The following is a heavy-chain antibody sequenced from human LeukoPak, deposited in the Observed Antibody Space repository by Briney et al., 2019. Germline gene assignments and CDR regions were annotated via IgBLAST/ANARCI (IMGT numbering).Heavy chain of an antibody. CDR3: ASGPSLGTTHPYFDY. CDR1: GHTFTGYY. V-gene: IGHV1-2*02. D-gene: IGHD2-15*01. J-gene: IGHJ4*02. Sequence: GASVKVSCKKSGHTFTGYYIHWLRQAPGEGLEWMGWINPNNGGTNYAQRFQGRVTMTRDTSISTAYMEMSRLSFDDTAVYYCASGPSLGTTHPYFDYWGQGTLVPVSS. CDR2: INPNNGGT.